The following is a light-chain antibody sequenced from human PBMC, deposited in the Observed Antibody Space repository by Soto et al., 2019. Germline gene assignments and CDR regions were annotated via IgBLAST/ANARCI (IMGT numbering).Light chain of an antibody. Sequence: DIQMTQSPSTLSASVGDRVTITCRASQSISSWLAWYQQKPGKAPKVLIYDASSLESGVPSRFSGSGSGTESTLTISSLQPDDFATYYCQQYKSYPWTFGQGTKVEIK. J-gene: IGKJ1*01. CDR1: QSISSW. CDR2: DAS. V-gene: IGKV1-5*01. CDR3: QQYKSYPWT.